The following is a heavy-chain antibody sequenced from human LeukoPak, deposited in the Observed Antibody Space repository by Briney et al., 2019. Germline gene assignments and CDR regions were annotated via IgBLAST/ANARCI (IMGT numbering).Heavy chain of an antibody. Sequence: GGSLRLSCAASGFTVSSNYMSWVRQAPGKGLEWVSIIYSGGSTFYADSVKGRFTISRDNSKNTLYLQMNSLRAEDTAVYYCARGGSYLSAFDIWGQGTLVTVSS. J-gene: IGHJ4*02. CDR2: IYSGGST. CDR1: GFTVSSNY. V-gene: IGHV3-53*01. CDR3: ARGGSYLSAFDI. D-gene: IGHD1-26*01.